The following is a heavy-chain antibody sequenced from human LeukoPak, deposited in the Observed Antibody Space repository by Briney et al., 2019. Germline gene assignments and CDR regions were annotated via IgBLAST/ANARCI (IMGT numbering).Heavy chain of an antibody. V-gene: IGHV3-23*01. Sequence: GGSLRLSCAASGFTFSSYGMSWVRQAPGKGLGWVSAISGSGGSTYYADSVKGRFTISRDNSKNTLYLQMNSLRAADTAVYYCAKDGPRRIPYYMDVWGKGTTVTVSS. CDR3: AKDGPRRIPYYMDV. J-gene: IGHJ6*03. CDR1: GFTFSSYG. CDR2: ISGSGGST.